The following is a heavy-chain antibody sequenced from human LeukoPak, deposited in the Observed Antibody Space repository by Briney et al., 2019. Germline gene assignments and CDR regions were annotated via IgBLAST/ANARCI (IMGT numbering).Heavy chain of an antibody. J-gene: IGHJ4*02. CDR3: AKPPYRRDGYNYLDY. CDR1: GFTFSSYA. D-gene: IGHD5-24*01. V-gene: IGHV3-23*01. Sequence: PGGSLRLSCAASGFTFSSYAMSWVRQAPGKGLEWVSATSGSGGSTYYADSVKGRFTISRDNSKNTLYLQMNSLRAEDTAVYYCAKPPYRRDGYNYLDYWGQGTLVTVSS. CDR2: TSGSGGST.